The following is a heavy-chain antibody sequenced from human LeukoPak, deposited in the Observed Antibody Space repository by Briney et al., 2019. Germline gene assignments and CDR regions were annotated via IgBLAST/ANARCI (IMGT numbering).Heavy chain of an antibody. V-gene: IGHV1-69*13. CDR1: GYTFTSYY. CDR2: IIPIFGTA. D-gene: IGHD3-22*01. Sequence: SVKVSCKASGYTFTSYYMHWVRQAPGQGLEWMGGIIPIFGTANYAQKFQGRVTITADESTSTAYMELSSLRSEDTAVYYCARVPVHYYDSSGYYDYWGQGTLVTVSS. CDR3: ARVPVHYYDSSGYYDY. J-gene: IGHJ4*02.